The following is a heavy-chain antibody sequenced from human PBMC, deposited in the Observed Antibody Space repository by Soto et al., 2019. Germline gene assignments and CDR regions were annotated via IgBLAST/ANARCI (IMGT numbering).Heavy chain of an antibody. CDR3: ARDPRRGGYSYGYRTGYYGMDV. CDR1: GFTVSSNY. V-gene: IGHV3-66*01. Sequence: PGGSLRLSCAASGFTVSSNYMSWVRQAPGKGLEWVSVIYSGGSTYYADSVKGRYTISRDNSKNTLYLQMNSLRAEDTAVYYCARDPRRGGYSYGYRTGYYGMDVWGQGTTVTVSS. J-gene: IGHJ6*02. CDR2: IYSGGST. D-gene: IGHD5-18*01.